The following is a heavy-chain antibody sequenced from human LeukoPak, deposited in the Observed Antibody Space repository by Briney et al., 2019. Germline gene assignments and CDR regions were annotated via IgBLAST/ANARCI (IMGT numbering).Heavy chain of an antibody. Sequence: SETLSLTCTVSGGSISSHYWSWIRQPPGKGLEWIGYIYYSGSTNYNPSLKSRVTISVDTSKNQFSLKLSSVTAADTAVYYCASGNRGDFDYWGQGTLVTVSS. CDR3: ASGNRGDFDY. CDR1: GGSISSHY. D-gene: IGHD3-10*01. CDR2: IYYSGST. V-gene: IGHV4-59*11. J-gene: IGHJ4*02.